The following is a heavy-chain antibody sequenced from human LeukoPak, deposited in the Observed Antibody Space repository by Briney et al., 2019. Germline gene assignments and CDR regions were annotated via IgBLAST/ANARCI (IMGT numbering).Heavy chain of an antibody. CDR2: IKSKTDGGTT. CDR1: GFTFSDAW. D-gene: IGHD5-18*01. J-gene: IGHJ4*02. CDR3: AKDGGYNFGSFDQ. Sequence: GGSLRLSCAASGFTFSDAWMSWVRQAPGKGLEWVGRIKSKTDGGTTDYAAPVKGRFTISRDDSKNTLYLQMNFLRTEDRAVYYCAKDGGYNFGSFDQWGQGTLVTVSS. V-gene: IGHV3-15*01.